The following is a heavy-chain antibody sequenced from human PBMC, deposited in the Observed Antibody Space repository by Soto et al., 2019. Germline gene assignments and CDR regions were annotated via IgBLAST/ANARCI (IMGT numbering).Heavy chain of an antibody. CDR3: ARQGTYYDFWSGYYGLYNWFDP. Sequence: QLQLQESGPGLVKPSETLSLTCTVSGGSISSSSYYWGWIRQPPGKGLEWIGSIYYSGSTYYNPSLKSRVTISVDTSKNQFSLKLSSVTAADTAVYYCARQGTYYDFWSGYYGLYNWFDPWGQGTLVTVSS. D-gene: IGHD3-3*01. V-gene: IGHV4-39*01. J-gene: IGHJ5*02. CDR2: IYYSGST. CDR1: GGSISSSSYY.